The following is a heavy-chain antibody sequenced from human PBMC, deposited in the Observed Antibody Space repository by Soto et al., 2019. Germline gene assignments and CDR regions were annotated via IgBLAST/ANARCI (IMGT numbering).Heavy chain of an antibody. CDR3: ASRKPYYYDSSGTRMDV. CDR1: GGSVSSGSYY. V-gene: IGHV4-61*01. J-gene: IGHJ6*02. CDR2: IYYSGST. Sequence: PSETLSLTCTVSGGSVSSGSYYWSWIRQPPGKGLEWIGYIYYSGSTNYNPSLKSRVTISVDTSKNQFSLKLSSVTAADTAVYYCASRKPYYYDSSGTRMDVWGQGTTVAVSS. D-gene: IGHD3-22*01.